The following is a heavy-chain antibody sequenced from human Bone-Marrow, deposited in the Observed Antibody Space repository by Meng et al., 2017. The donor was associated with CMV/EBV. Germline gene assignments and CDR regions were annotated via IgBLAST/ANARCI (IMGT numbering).Heavy chain of an antibody. V-gene: IGHV5-51*01. CDR3: ARHLDCSSTSCLGGPYYYYGMDV. J-gene: IGHJ6*02. Sequence: GGSLRLSCKGSGYSFTSYWIGWVRQMPGKGLEWMGIIYPGDSDTRYSPSFQGQVTISADKSISTAYLQWSSLKASDTAMYYCARHLDCSSTSCLGGPYYYYGMDVWGQGTTVTVSS. D-gene: IGHD2-2*01. CDR1: GYSFTSYW. CDR2: IYPGDSDT.